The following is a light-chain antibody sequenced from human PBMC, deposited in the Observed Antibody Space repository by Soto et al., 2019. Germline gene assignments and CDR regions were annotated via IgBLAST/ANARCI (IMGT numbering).Light chain of an antibody. Sequence: EIVVTQSPATLSVSPGERATLSCRASQSVGNKVAWYQHKPGQTPRLIIYDISTRAAGVPARFSGSGYGTDFTLTISSLQSEDFAVYYCQQYNIWRSITFGHGTLLEIK. CDR1: QSVGNK. J-gene: IGKJ5*01. CDR2: DIS. V-gene: IGKV3-15*01. CDR3: QQYNIWRSIT.